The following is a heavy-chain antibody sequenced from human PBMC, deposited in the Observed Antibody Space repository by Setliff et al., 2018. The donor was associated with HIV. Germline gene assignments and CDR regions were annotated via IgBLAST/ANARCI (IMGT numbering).Heavy chain of an antibody. CDR1: GGSFSGYY. CDR3: ATLKMATIYRDFDY. Sequence: PSETLSLTCAVYGGSFSGYYWSRIRQPPGKGLEWIGEINHRGSTNCNPSLKSRVSISVDTSKNQFSLKLSSVTAADTAVYYCATLKMATIYRDFDYWGQGTLVTVSS. V-gene: IGHV4-34*01. CDR2: INHRGST. J-gene: IGHJ4*02. D-gene: IGHD5-12*01.